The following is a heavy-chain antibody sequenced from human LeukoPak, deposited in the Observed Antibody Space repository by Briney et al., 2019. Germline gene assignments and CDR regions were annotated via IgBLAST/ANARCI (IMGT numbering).Heavy chain of an antibody. CDR2: ISGSGGST. D-gene: IGHD3-10*01. Sequence: GGSLRLSCAASGFTFSSYAMSWVRQAPGKGLEWVSAISGSGGSTYYADSVKGRFTISRDNSKNTLYLQMNRLTVEDTAVYYCGRGMRDYYGLDYWGQGILVTVSS. V-gene: IGHV3-23*01. CDR1: GFTFSSYA. CDR3: GRGMRDYYGLDY. J-gene: IGHJ4*02.